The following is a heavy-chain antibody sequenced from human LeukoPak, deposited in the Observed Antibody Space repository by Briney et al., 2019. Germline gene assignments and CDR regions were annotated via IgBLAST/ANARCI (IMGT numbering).Heavy chain of an antibody. CDR2: IKQDGSEK. V-gene: IGHV3-7*01. Sequence: GGSLRLSCAASGFTFSSYWMSWVRQAPGKGLEWVANIKQDGSEKYYVDSVKGRFTISRDNSKNTLYLQMNSLRAEDTAVYYCARDLWMRYCTDGTCPPDYYYGMDVWGQGTTVTVSS. CDR1: GFTFSSYW. D-gene: IGHD2-15*01. J-gene: IGHJ6*02. CDR3: ARDLWMRYCTDGTCPPDYYYGMDV.